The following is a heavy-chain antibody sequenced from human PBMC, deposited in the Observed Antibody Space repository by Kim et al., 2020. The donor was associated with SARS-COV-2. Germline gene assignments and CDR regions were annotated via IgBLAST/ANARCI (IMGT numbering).Heavy chain of an antibody. J-gene: IGHJ4*02. D-gene: IGHD4-17*01. CDR3: AKDRRVPDYGDPVPYFDY. Sequence: KGRFTISRDNSKNTLYLQMNSLRAEDTAVYYCAKDRRVPDYGDPVPYFDYWGQGTLVTVSS. V-gene: IGHV3-23*01.